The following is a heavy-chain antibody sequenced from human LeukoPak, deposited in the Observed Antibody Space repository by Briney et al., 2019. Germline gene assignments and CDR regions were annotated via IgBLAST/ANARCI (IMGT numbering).Heavy chain of an antibody. V-gene: IGHV4-34*01. Sequence: SETLSLTCAVYGGSFSGYYWSWIRQPPGKGLEWIGEINHSGSTNYNPSLKSRVTISVDTSKNQFSLKLSSVTAADTAVYYCARPWNYDYIWGSYRFFDYRGQGTLVTVSS. J-gene: IGHJ4*02. CDR3: ARPWNYDYIWGSYRFFDY. D-gene: IGHD3-16*02. CDR1: GGSFSGYY. CDR2: INHSGST.